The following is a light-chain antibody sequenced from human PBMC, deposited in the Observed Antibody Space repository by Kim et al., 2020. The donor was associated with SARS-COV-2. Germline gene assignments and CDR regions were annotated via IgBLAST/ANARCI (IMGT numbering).Light chain of an antibody. CDR2: QDK. J-gene: IGLJ2*01. CDR1: KLGEKY. V-gene: IGLV3-1*01. Sequence: SYELTQPPSVSVSPGQTASITCSGDKLGEKYASWYQQKSGQSPVLVIFQDKTRPSGIPERFSGSNSGNTATLTISGTQALDEADYYCQTWDRNNVVFGGGTQLTVL. CDR3: QTWDRNNVV.